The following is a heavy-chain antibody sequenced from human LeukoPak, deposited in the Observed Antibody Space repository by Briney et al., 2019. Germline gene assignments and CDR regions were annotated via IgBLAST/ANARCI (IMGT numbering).Heavy chain of an antibody. CDR1: GFTFSSYG. CDR3: AKGVDLDP. CDR2: ISYDGSSK. Sequence: VRSLRLSCAASGFTFSSYGIHWVRQAPGKGLEWVAFISYDGSSKSYADSVKGRFTVSRDNSKNTLYLQMNSLRTEDTAVYYCAKGVDLDPWGQGTLVTVSS. J-gene: IGHJ5*02. V-gene: IGHV3-30*18. D-gene: IGHD5-12*01.